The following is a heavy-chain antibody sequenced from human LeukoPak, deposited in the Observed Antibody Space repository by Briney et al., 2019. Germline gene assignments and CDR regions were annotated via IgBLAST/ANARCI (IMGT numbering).Heavy chain of an antibody. Sequence: PSETLSLTCTVDGSISSYYLGWIRQAPGKGLEWIGHSYFIGSPKYNPSLKSRVTISVDTPKNQFSLKLSSVTAADTAVYYCAGVRSTVGWRSFDYWGQGILVTVSS. CDR1: DGSISSYY. D-gene: IGHD4-23*01. CDR3: AGVRSTVGWRSFDY. J-gene: IGHJ4*02. V-gene: IGHV4-59*08. CDR2: SYFIGSP.